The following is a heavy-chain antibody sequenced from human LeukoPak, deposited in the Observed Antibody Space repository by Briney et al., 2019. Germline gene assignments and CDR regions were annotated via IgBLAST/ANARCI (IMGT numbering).Heavy chain of an antibody. CDR3: ARVVPAALYYYMDV. V-gene: IGHV4-39*07. CDR1: GGSISSSSYY. J-gene: IGHJ6*03. Sequence: SETLSLTCTVSGGSISSSSYYWGWLRQPPGKGLEWIGSTYYSGSTNYNPSLKSRVTISVDTSKNQFSLKLSSVTAADTAVYYCARVVPAALYYYMDVWGKGTTVTVSS. CDR2: TYYSGST. D-gene: IGHD2-2*01.